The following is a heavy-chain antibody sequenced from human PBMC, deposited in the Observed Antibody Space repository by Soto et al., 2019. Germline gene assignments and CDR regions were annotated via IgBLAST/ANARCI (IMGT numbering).Heavy chain of an antibody. Sequence: GGSLRLSCAASGFTFSSYAMSWVRQAPGKGLEWVSAISGSGGSTYYADSVKGRFTISRDNSKNTLYLQMNSLRAEDTAVYYCATDRGPYSSLVDAFDIWGQGTMVTVSS. CDR2: ISGSGGST. D-gene: IGHD6-13*01. V-gene: IGHV3-23*01. CDR3: ATDRGPYSSLVDAFDI. CDR1: GFTFSSYA. J-gene: IGHJ3*02.